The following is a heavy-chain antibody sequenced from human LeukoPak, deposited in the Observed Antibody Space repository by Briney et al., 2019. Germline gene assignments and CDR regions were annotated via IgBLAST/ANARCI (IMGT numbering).Heavy chain of an antibody. Sequence: GGSLRLSCAASGFSFSNYGTHWVRQAPGKGLEWVAFIRYDGSNKYYTDSVKGRFTISRDNSKNTLYLQMNSLRAEETAVYYCAKDLEALSYYGFWSGYLPWDYWGQGTLVTVSS. J-gene: IGHJ4*02. CDR3: AKDLEALSYYGFWSGYLPWDY. V-gene: IGHV3-30*02. D-gene: IGHD3-3*01. CDR2: IRYDGSNK. CDR1: GFSFSNYG.